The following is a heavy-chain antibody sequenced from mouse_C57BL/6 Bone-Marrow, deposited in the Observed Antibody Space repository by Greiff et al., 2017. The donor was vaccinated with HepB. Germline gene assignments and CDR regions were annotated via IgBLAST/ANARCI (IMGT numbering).Heavy chain of an antibody. D-gene: IGHD2-1*01. CDR1: GFTFSDFY. V-gene: IGHV7-1*01. CDR3: ARDALPAMDY. Sequence: EVKLVESGGGLVQSGRSLRLSCATSGFTFSDFYMEWVRQAPGKGLEWIAASRNKANDYTTEYSASVKGRFIVSRDTSQSILYLQMHALRAEDTAIYYCARDALPAMDYWGQGTSVTVAS. J-gene: IGHJ4*01. CDR2: SRNKANDYTT.